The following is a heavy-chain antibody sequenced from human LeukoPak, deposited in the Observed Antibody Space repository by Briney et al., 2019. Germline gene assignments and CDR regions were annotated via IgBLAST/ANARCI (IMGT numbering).Heavy chain of an antibody. CDR1: GYSFTSYW. V-gene: IGHV5-51*01. J-gene: IGHJ5*02. Sequence: GESLKISCKGSGYSFTSYWIGWVRQMPGKGLEWMGIIYPGDSDTRYSPSFQGQVTISADKSISTAYLQWSSLKASDTAMYYCARHYESGIAAAGNWFDPWGQGTLVTVSS. D-gene: IGHD6-13*01. CDR2: IYPGDSDT. CDR3: ARHYESGIAAAGNWFDP.